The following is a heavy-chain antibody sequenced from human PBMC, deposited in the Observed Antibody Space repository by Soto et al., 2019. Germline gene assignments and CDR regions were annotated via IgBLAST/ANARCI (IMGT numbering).Heavy chain of an antibody. CDR3: ARGRVLYYLHYYYYYGMDV. D-gene: IGHD2-8*01. Sequence: PSQTLSLTCAISGDSVSSNSAAWNWIRQSPSRGLEWLGRTYYRSKWYNDYAVSVKSRITINPDTSKNQFSLQLNSVTPEDTAVYYCARGRVLYYLHYYYYYGMDVWGQGTTVTVSS. CDR1: GDSVSSNSAA. J-gene: IGHJ6*02. V-gene: IGHV6-1*01. CDR2: TYYRSKWYN.